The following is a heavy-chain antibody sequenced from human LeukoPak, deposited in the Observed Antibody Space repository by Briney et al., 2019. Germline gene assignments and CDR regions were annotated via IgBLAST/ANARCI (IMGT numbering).Heavy chain of an antibody. CDR2: MNWNGGST. V-gene: IGHV3-20*04. D-gene: IGHD3-10*01. CDR3: ARTNRGYYYYMDV. CDR1: GFTFDDYG. Sequence: TGGSLRLSCAASGFTFDDYGMIWVRQAPGKGLEWVSGMNWNGGSTGYADSVKGRFTIFRDNAKNSLYLQMNSLRAEDTALYYCARTNRGYYYYMDVWGKGTTVTVSS. J-gene: IGHJ6*03.